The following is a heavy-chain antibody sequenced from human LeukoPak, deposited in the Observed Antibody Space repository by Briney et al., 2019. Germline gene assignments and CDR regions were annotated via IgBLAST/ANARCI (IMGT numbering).Heavy chain of an antibody. J-gene: IGHJ3*02. Sequence: SETLSLTCTVSGGSISSYYWSWIRRPPGKGLEWVGYIYYSGSTNYNPSLKSRVTISVDTSKNQFSLKLSSVTAADTAVYYCARDAPPYYYDSSGTDAFDIWGQGTIVTVSS. CDR3: ARDAPPYYYDSSGTDAFDI. CDR2: IYYSGST. V-gene: IGHV4-59*01. D-gene: IGHD3-22*01. CDR1: GGSISSYY.